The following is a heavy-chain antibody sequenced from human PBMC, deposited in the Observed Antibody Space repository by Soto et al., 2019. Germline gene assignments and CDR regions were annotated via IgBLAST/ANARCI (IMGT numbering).Heavy chain of an antibody. V-gene: IGHV3-30*18. CDR2: ISHDGSNK. J-gene: IGHJ3*02. CDR1: GFTFSSYG. D-gene: IGHD1-26*01. Sequence: QVQLVESGRGVVQPGRSLRLSCAASGFTFSSYGMHWVRQAPGKGLEWVAVISHDGSNKYYADSVKGRFTISRDNSKNTLYLQMNSLRAEDTAVYYCAKFTGWDDAFDIWGQGTMVTVSS. CDR3: AKFTGWDDAFDI.